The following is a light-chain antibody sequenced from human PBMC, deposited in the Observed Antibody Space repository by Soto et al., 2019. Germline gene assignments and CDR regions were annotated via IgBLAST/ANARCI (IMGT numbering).Light chain of an antibody. CDR2: GAS. V-gene: IGKV3-15*01. CDR3: QQYDNWPWT. Sequence: EIVMTQSPATLSVSPGGRSTLSCRASQSISATLAWYQQKPGQPPRLLIYGASTRATGFPARFSGSGSGTDFTLTISSLQSEDLAVYYCQQYDNWPWTFGQGTKVDIK. CDR1: QSISAT. J-gene: IGKJ1*01.